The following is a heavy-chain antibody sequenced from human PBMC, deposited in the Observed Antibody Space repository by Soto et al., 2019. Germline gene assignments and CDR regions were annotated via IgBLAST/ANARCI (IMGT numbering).Heavy chain of an antibody. J-gene: IGHJ5*02. CDR1: GGSISSGCDY. V-gene: IGHV4-31*03. CDR3: ARDAAAGTTVNWFDP. D-gene: IGHD6-13*01. CDR2: IYYSGST. Sequence: SETLSLTCTVSGGSISSGCDYWSWIRQHPGKGLEWIGYIYYSGSTYYNPSLKSRVTISVDTSKNQFSLKLSSVTAADTAVYYCARDAAAGTTVNWFDPWGQGTLVTVSS.